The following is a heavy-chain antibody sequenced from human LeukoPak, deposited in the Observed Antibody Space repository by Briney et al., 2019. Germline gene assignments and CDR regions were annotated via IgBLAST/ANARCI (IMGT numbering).Heavy chain of an antibody. CDR3: ATENGHVTMVANFAY. J-gene: IGHJ4*02. Sequence: SVKVSCKASGGTFNNSPITWVRQAPGQGLEWVGRIIPLLAIANYAPKFQVRVTITADKSTTTAYMEVNSLRSEDTAVYYCATENGHVTMVANFAYWGQGTLVTVSS. V-gene: IGHV1-69*04. CDR2: IIPLLAIA. D-gene: IGHD4/OR15-4a*01. CDR1: GGTFNNSP.